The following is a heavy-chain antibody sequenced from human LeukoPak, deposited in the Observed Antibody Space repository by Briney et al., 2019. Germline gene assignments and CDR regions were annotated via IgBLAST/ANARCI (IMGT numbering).Heavy chain of an antibody. CDR3: AREWISGYNWFDP. V-gene: IGHV4-38-2*02. J-gene: IGHJ5*02. CDR1: GYSLSSGYY. D-gene: IGHD5-12*01. Sequence: SETLSLTCAVSGYSLSSGYYWGWIRQPPGKGLEWIGRIYHSGSTYYNPSLKSRVTISVDTSKNQFSLKLSSVTAADTAVYYCAREWISGYNWFDPWGQGTLVTVSS. CDR2: IYHSGST.